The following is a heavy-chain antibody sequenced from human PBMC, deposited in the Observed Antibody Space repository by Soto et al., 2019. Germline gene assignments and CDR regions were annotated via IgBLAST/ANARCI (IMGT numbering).Heavy chain of an antibody. J-gene: IGHJ4*02. D-gene: IGHD2-2*01. CDR2: INHSGST. CDR1: GGSFSGYY. CDR3: ARGVRQYCSSTSCYPAFDY. V-gene: IGHV4-34*01. Sequence: SETLSLTCAVYGGSFSGYYWSWIRQPPGKGLEWIGEINHSGSTNYNPSLKSRVTISVDTSKNQFSLKLSSVTAADTAVYYCARGVRQYCSSTSCYPAFDYWGQGTLVTVSS.